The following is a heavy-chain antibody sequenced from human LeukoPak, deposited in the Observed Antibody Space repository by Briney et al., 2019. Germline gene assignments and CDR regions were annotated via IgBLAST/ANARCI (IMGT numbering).Heavy chain of an antibody. Sequence: TGGSLRLSCAASGFTFSSCGFNWVRQAPGKGLEWVSSIGPTGTDRYYADSVRGRFTISRDNAKNSMYLQMDSLRDEDTAVYYCATETIGRHYDYWGQGTLLTVSS. CDR2: IGPTGTDR. D-gene: IGHD1-14*01. CDR1: GFTFSSCG. CDR3: ATETIGRHYDY. V-gene: IGHV3-21*01. J-gene: IGHJ4*02.